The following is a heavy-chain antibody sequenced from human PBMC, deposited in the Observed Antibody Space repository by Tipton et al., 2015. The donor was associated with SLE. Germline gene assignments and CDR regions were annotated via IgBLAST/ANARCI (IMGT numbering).Heavy chain of an antibody. V-gene: IGHV1-18*01. CDR3: ARPQALTGRSASEL. D-gene: IGHD3-9*01. CDR2: ISAYNGDT. J-gene: IGHJ3*01. Sequence: QSGAEVKKPGASVKVSCKASGYTFTTYGFAWVRQAPGQGLEWMGWISAYNGDTNYAQKFQGRVTMTTDTSTDTAYMELRSLRPDDTAVYYCARPQALTGRSASELGGQGTMVTFSS. CDR1: GYTFTTYG.